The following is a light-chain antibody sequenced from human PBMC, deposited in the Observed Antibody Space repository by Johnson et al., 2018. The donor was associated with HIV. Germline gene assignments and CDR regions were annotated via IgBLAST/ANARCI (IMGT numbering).Light chain of an antibody. CDR3: GTWDSSLSAVYV. CDR2: ENN. CDR1: SSNIGNNY. V-gene: IGLV1-51*02. J-gene: IGLJ1*01. Sequence: QSVLTQPPSVSAAPGQKVTISCSGSSSNIGNNYVSWYQQLQGTAPKLLIYENNKRPSGIPDRFSGSKSGTSATLGINGLQTGDEADYYCGTWDSSLSAVYVFGTGTKVTVL.